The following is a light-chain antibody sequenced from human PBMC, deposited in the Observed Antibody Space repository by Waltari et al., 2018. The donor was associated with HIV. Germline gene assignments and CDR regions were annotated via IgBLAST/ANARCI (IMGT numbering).Light chain of an antibody. CDR1: QNIRDY. V-gene: IGKV3-11*01. J-gene: IGKJ1*01. Sequence: EIVLTQSPVTLSLSPGEGANLSCSASQNIRDYLGWYQQRSGQPPRLLIYEASTRATGIPARCTGSESGTDFTRTIDSLEPEDFAMYDCQQRSNWPGTFGPGTRVDVK. CDR2: EAS. CDR3: QQRSNWPGT.